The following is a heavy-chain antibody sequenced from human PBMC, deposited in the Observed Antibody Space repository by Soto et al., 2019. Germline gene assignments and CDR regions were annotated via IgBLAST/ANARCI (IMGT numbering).Heavy chain of an antibody. Sequence: EVQLVESGGGLVQPGGSLRLSCAASGFTVNSNYMSWVRQAPGKGLEWVSVIYSGGSTYYADSVKGRFTISRDNSKNTLYLQMNSLRAEDTAVYYCARDSHYYGSGSYSNYWGQGTLVTVSS. CDR2: IYSGGST. J-gene: IGHJ4*02. D-gene: IGHD3-10*01. CDR1: GFTVNSNY. V-gene: IGHV3-66*01. CDR3: ARDSHYYGSGSYSNY.